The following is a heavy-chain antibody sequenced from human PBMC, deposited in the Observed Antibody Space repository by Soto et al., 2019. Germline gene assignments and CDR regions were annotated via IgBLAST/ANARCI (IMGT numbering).Heavy chain of an antibody. CDR3: ARGGYISTWSNLLDRSGLDV. D-gene: IGHD3-3*02. J-gene: IGHJ6*02. CDR1: GGTFSSYA. Sequence: QVQLVQSGAEAKKPGSSVKVSCKTSGGTFSSYAISWVRQAPGQGLEWMGGIVPLFRTTNYAQKFQGRVTITADTSTYTVYMELGGLRCGDTAVYYCARGGYISTWSNLLDRSGLDVWGQGTTVTVSS. V-gene: IGHV1-69*06. CDR2: IVPLFRTT.